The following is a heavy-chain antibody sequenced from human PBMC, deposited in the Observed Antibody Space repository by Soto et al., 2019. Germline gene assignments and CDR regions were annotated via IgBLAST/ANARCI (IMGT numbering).Heavy chain of an antibody. CDR1: GFTFSSYA. Sequence: GGSLRLSCAASGFTFSSYAMSWVRQAPGKGLEWVSSISGSGGSAYHADSVKGQFTISRDNSKNTLYLQMNSLRVEDTAVYYCAKRWGNRFLEPRDYFDYWGQGTLVTVSS. CDR3: AKRWGNRFLEPRDYFDY. D-gene: IGHD3-3*01. CDR2: ISGSGGSA. V-gene: IGHV3-23*01. J-gene: IGHJ4*02.